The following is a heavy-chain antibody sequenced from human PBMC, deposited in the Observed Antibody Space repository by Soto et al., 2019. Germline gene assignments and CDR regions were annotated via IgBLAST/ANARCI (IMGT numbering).Heavy chain of an antibody. CDR2: ITSSGTTI. D-gene: IGHD6-6*01. CDR1: GFTFSVYT. CDR3: ARDGYSTSSDWTSFDP. Sequence: EAQLVESGGGLVQPGGSLRLSCAASGFTFSVYTMHWVRQSPGKGLEWLSSITSSGTTISYADSVKGRFTISRDKAKSALLLQMYTLRDEDTAVYYWARDGYSTSSDWTSFDPWGQGTLVSVSS. V-gene: IGHV3-48*02. J-gene: IGHJ5*02.